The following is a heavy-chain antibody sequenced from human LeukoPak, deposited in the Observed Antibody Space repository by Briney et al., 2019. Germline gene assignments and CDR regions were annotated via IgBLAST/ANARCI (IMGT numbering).Heavy chain of an antibody. J-gene: IGHJ4*02. D-gene: IGHD1-26*01. Sequence: GGSLRLSCTASGFTFGDYAMSWVRQAPGKGLEWVSVIYSGGSTFYTDSVKGRFTISRDSIKNTLYLQMNSLKVEDTAVYYCARLVGPADYWGQGTLVTVSS. CDR2: IYSGGST. CDR3: ARLVGPADY. V-gene: IGHV3-66*04. CDR1: GFTFGDYA.